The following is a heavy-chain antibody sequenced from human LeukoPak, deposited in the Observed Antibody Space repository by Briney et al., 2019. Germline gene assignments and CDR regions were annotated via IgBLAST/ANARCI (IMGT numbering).Heavy chain of an antibody. CDR2: IYYTGST. CDR3: ASLDPLYGSGSNDH. D-gene: IGHD3-10*01. Sequence: SETLSLTCTVSGGSISSSSFYWGWIRQPPGKGLEWIGTIYYTGSTYYSPSLKSRLTISVDTSKNQFSLKLTSVTAADTAVYFCASLDPLYGSGSNDHWGQGTLVTVSS. CDR1: GGSISSSSFY. J-gene: IGHJ4*02. V-gene: IGHV4-39*01.